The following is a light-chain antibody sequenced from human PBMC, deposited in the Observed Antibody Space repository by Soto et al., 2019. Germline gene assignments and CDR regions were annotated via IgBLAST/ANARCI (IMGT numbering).Light chain of an antibody. Sequence: SYELTQPPSVSVAPGQTARITRGGNNIGRKSVHWYQQKPGQAPLLVVYDDSDRPSGIPERFSGSNSANTATLTISRVEAGDEADYYCQVWDSSSDHVVFGGGTKLTVL. CDR2: DDS. J-gene: IGLJ2*01. V-gene: IGLV3-21*02. CDR1: NIGRKS. CDR3: QVWDSSSDHVV.